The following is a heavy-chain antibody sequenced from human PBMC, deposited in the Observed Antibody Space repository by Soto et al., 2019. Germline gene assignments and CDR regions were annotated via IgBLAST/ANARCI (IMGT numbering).Heavy chain of an antibody. CDR3: ARDPGYDSSYGPYYYGMDV. Sequence: PSETLSLTCTVSGGSISSGDYYWSWIRQPPGKGLEWIGYIYYSGSTYYNPSLKSRVTISVDTSKNQFSLKLSSVTAADTAVYYCARDPGYDSSYGPYYYGMDVWGQGTTVTVSS. CDR2: IYYSGST. D-gene: IGHD3-22*01. V-gene: IGHV4-30-4*01. J-gene: IGHJ6*02. CDR1: GGSISSGDYY.